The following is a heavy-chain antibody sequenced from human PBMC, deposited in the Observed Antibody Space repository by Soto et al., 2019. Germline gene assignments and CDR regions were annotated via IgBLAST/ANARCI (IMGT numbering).Heavy chain of an antibody. CDR1: GGTFSSYA. D-gene: IGHD6-19*01. Sequence: GASVKVSCKASGGTFSSYAISWVRQAPGQGLEWMGGIIPIFGTANYAQKFQGRVTITADESTSTAYMELSSLRSEDTAVYYCARKVAWRGYSSGNYYYYGMDVWGQGTTVTVSS. J-gene: IGHJ6*02. V-gene: IGHV1-69*13. CDR2: IIPIFGTA. CDR3: ARKVAWRGYSSGNYYYYGMDV.